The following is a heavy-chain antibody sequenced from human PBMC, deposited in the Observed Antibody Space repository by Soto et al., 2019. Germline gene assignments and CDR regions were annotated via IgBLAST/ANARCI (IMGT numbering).Heavy chain of an antibody. Sequence: GGSLRLSCAASGFTFDDYAMHWVRQAPGKGLEWVSGISWNSGSIGYADSVKGRFTISRDNAKNSLYLQMNSMRAEDTALYYCAKASPLLRFLEWLPGAFDIWGQGTMVTVSS. CDR1: GFTFDDYA. CDR3: AKASPLLRFLEWLPGAFDI. J-gene: IGHJ3*02. CDR2: ISWNSGSI. V-gene: IGHV3-9*01. D-gene: IGHD3-3*01.